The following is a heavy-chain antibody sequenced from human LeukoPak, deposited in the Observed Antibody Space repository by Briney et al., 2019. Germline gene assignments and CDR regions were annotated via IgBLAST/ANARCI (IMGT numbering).Heavy chain of an antibody. CDR3: ARVRDCGGGSCFSYLDY. D-gene: IGHD2-15*01. V-gene: IGHV3-74*01. CDR1: GFTFSSYY. CDR2: INGDESST. J-gene: IGHJ4*02. Sequence: GGSLRLSCAASGFTFSSYYMHWVRQVPGKGLVWVSRINGDESSTTYADSVKGRSTISRDNAKNTLYLQMNTLRAEDTAVYYCARVRDCGGGSCFSYLDYWGQGTLVTVSS.